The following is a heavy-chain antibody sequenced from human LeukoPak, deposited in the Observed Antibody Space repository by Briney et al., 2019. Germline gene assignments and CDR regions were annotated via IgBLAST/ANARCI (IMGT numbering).Heavy chain of an antibody. J-gene: IGHJ6*03. D-gene: IGHD6-19*01. V-gene: IGHV1-8*01. CDR3: ARDGSGIAYYYYMDV. CDR2: MNPNSGNT. CDR1: GYTFTSYD. Sequence: ASVKVSCKASGYTFTSYDINWVRQATGQGLEWMGWMNPNSGNTGYAQKFQGRVTMTRNTSISTAYMELSSLRSEDTAVYYCARDGSGIAYYYYMDVWGKGTTVTISS.